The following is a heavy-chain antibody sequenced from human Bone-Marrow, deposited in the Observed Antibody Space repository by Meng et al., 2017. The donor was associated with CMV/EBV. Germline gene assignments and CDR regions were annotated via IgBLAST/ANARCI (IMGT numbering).Heavy chain of an antibody. J-gene: IGHJ4*02. CDR3: ARRRDGYNYLYY. CDR2: VSTIFGTA. V-gene: IGHV1-69*06. D-gene: IGHD5-24*01. Sequence: CKGSVSTFSSYAISWVRQAPGQGLEWMGGVSTIFGTANYAQKFKGRVTITADKSTSTDYMELSSVRSEDTAVYYCARRRDGYNYLYYWGQGTLVTVSS. CDR1: VSTFSSYA.